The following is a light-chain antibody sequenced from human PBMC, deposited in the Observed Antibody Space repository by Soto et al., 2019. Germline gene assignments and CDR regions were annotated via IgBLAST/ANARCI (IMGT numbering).Light chain of an antibody. CDR1: FSNIGAGYD. CDR2: GNS. CDR3: QSYDSSLRGVV. J-gene: IGLJ2*01. V-gene: IGLV1-40*01. Sequence: QSVLTQPPSVSGAPGQRVTISCTGSFSNIGAGYDVHWYQQLPGTAPKLLIYGNSNRPSGVPDRFSGSKSGTSASLAITGLQAEDEADYYCQSYDSSLRGVVFGGGTKLTVL.